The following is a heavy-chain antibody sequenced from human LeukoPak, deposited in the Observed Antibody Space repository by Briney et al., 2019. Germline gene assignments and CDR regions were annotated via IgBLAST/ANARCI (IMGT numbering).Heavy chain of an antibody. CDR3: AKDRLFAFDY. Sequence: GGSLRLSCAASGFTFDDYAMHWVRQAPGKGLEWVSGTSWNSGSIDYADSVKGRFTISRDNAKNSLHLQMNSLRAEDTALYYCAKDRLFAFDYWGQGTLVTVSS. CDR2: TSWNSGSI. J-gene: IGHJ4*02. V-gene: IGHV3-9*01. CDR1: GFTFDDYA. D-gene: IGHD5-12*01.